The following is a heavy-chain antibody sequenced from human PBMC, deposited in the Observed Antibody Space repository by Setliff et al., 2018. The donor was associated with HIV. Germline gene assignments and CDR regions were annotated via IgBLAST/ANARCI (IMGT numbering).Heavy chain of an antibody. V-gene: IGHV3-73*01. CDR2: IKTEAEGYAT. J-gene: IGHJ4*02. Sequence: PGESLKISCGASGFTFSGSPMHWVRQASGKGLEWVGRIKTEAEGYATAYAASVKGRFTISRDDSKSTAYLQMNSLKTEDTAIYYCTRPQYIYDNSDSDNWGQGALVTVS. CDR1: GFTFSGSP. CDR3: TRPQYIYDNSDSDN. D-gene: IGHD3-22*01.